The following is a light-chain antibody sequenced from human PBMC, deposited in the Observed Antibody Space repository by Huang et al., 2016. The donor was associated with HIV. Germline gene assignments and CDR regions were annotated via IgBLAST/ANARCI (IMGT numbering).Light chain of an antibody. Sequence: EIVMSQSPAPLSVSPGERATLSCRASQRVSSNLAWYQQKPGQAPRLLIYAASTRPTGIPARFSGSGSGTEFTLTISSLQSEDFAVYYCQQYNNWPRTFGQGTKVEIK. CDR2: AAS. J-gene: IGKJ1*01. CDR1: QRVSSN. V-gene: IGKV3-15*01. CDR3: QQYNNWPRT.